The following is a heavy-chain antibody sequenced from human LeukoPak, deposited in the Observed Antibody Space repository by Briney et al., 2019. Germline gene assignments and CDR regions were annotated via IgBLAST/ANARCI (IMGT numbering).Heavy chain of an antibody. CDR3: ARCSTVAYYFDY. Sequence: SVKVSCKASGGTFSSYAISWVRQAPGQGLEWMGGIIPIFGTANYAQKFQGRVTITADESTSTAYMELSSLRSEDTAVYYRARCSTVAYYFDYWGQGTLVTVSS. J-gene: IGHJ4*02. CDR2: IIPIFGTA. D-gene: IGHD2-2*01. CDR1: GGTFSSYA. V-gene: IGHV1-69*01.